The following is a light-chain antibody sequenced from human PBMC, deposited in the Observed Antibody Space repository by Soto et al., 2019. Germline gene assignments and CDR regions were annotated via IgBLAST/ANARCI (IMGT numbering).Light chain of an antibody. J-gene: IGKJ5*01. CDR2: AAS. V-gene: IGKV1-39*01. Sequence: DIQMTQSPSTLSASVGDRVTITCRASQSISIWLAWYQQKPGKATKLLIYAASSLQSGVPSRFSGSGSGTDFTLTISSLQPEDFATYYCQQGYSTPITFGQGTRLEIK. CDR1: QSISIW. CDR3: QQGYSTPIT.